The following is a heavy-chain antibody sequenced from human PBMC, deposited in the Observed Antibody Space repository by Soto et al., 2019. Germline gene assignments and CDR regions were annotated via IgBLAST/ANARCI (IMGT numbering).Heavy chain of an antibody. Sequence: GSLRLSCAASGFTFSNYGIHWVRQAPGKGLEWVAVISYDGRNKYYADSVKGRFTISRDNSKNTLYLQMNSLRAEDTAVYYCARGTDVFDYWGQGTLVTVSS. CDR2: ISYDGRNK. V-gene: IGHV3-30*03. CDR3: ARGTDVFDY. J-gene: IGHJ4*02. CDR1: GFTFSNYG. D-gene: IGHD2-15*01.